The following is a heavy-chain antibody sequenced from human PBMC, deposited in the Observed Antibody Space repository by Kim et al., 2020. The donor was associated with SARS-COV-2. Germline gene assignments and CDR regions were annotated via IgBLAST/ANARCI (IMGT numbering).Heavy chain of an antibody. J-gene: IGHJ4*02. CDR2: IYYSGST. V-gene: IGHV4-31*03. D-gene: IGHD3-22*01. Sequence: SETLSLTCTVSGGSISSGDYYWSRVRQHPGKGLEWIGYIYYSGSTYYNPSLKSRVIISLDTSKNQFYLKLSSVTAADTAVYYWARVGVSSGSYGSEYYFDHWGERTRVPVSS. CDR1: GGSISSGDYY. CDR3: ARVGVSSGSYGSEYYFDH.